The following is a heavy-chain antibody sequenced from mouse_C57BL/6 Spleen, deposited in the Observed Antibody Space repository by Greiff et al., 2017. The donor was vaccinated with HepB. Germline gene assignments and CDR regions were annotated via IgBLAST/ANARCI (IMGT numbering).Heavy chain of an antibody. D-gene: IGHD2-4*01. CDR3: ARKNHDYVLYWYFDV. J-gene: IGHJ1*03. V-gene: IGHV3-8*01. Sequence: EVQLVESGPGLAKPSQTLSLTCSVTGYSITSDYWNWIRKFPGNKLEYMGYISYSGSTYYNPSLKSRISITRDTSKNQYYLQLNSVTTEDTATYYCARKNHDYVLYWYFDVWGTGTTVTVSS. CDR1: GYSITSDY. CDR2: ISYSGST.